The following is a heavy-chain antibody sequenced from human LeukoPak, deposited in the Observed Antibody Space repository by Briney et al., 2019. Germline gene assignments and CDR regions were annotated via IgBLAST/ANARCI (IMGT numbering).Heavy chain of an antibody. Sequence: GGSLRLSCAASGFTFDDYGMSWVRQAPGKGLEWVSGISGSGGSTYYADSVKGRFTISRDNSRNTLNLQMNSLRAEDTAVYYCAKVNYYDSSGYFRGFDYWGQGTLVTVSS. CDR2: ISGSGGST. D-gene: IGHD3-22*01. V-gene: IGHV3-23*01. CDR3: AKVNYYDSSGYFRGFDY. J-gene: IGHJ4*02. CDR1: GFTFDDYG.